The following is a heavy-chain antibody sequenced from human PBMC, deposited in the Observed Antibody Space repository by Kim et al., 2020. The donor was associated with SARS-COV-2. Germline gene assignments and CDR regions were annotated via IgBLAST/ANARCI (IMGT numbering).Heavy chain of an antibody. CDR3: AKRDFWAGFDF. D-gene: IGHD6-19*01. CDR2: ITGSGYST. Sequence: GGSLRLSCAASGFTFSSSVMNWVRQAPGKGLEWVSSITGSGYSTFYADSVKGRFTISRDNSKNTLYLQMNSLRAEDTAVYDCAKRDFWAGFDFWGQGTLV. V-gene: IGHV3-23*01. J-gene: IGHJ4*02. CDR1: GFTFSSSV.